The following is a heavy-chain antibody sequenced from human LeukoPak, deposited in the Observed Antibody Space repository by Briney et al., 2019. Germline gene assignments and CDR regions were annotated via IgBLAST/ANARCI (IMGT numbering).Heavy chain of an antibody. CDR3: ARQIGRASYFDY. D-gene: IGHD1-14*01. CDR1: GGSISSYY. V-gene: IGHV4-59*08. CDR2: IYYSGST. Sequence: SETLSLTCTVSGGSISSYYWSWIRQPPGKGLEWIGYIYYSGSTNYNPSLKSRVTISVDTSKNQFSLKLSSVTAADTAVYYCARQIGRASYFDYWGQGTPVTVSS. J-gene: IGHJ4*02.